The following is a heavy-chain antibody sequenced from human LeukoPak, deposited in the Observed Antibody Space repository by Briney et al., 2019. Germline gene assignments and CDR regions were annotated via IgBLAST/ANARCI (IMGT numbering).Heavy chain of an antibody. Sequence: SETLSLTCTVSGDSISSGDYYWSWIRQPAGKGLEWIGRISSSGSTNYNPSLKSRVTISVDTSKNQFSLKLSSVTAADTAVYYCARDVGATPGWFDPWGQGTLVTVSS. CDR2: ISSSGST. J-gene: IGHJ5*02. V-gene: IGHV4-61*02. D-gene: IGHD1-26*01. CDR1: GDSISSGDYY. CDR3: ARDVGATPGWFDP.